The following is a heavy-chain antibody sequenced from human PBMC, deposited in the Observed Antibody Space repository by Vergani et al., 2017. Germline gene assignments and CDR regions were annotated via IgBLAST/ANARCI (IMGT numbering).Heavy chain of an antibody. CDR3: ARGTDVDTAASSADY. J-gene: IGHJ4*02. CDR1: GGSFSGYY. CDR2: INHSGST. D-gene: IGHD5-18*01. V-gene: IGHV4-34*01. Sequence: QVQLQQWGAGLLKPSETLSLTCAVYGGSFSGYYWSWIRQPPGKGLEWIGEINHSGSTNYNPSLKSRVTISVDTSKNQFSLKLSSVTAADTAVHYCARGTDVDTAASSADYWGQGTLVTVSS.